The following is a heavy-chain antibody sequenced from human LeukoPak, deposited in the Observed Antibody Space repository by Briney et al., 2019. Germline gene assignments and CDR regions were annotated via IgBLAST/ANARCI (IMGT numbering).Heavy chain of an antibody. J-gene: IGHJ5*02. CDR2: INHSGST. CDR1: EESFSGFY. Sequence: SETVSLTCAVYEESFSGFYWGWIRQPPGQGLEWIGEINHSGSTNYNPSLKSRVTISVDTSKNQFSLKLSSVTAADTALYYCARRSGIVVPNAFGTKGWFDPWGQGTLVTVSS. CDR3: ARRSGIVVPNAFGTKGWFDP. D-gene: IGHD1-26*01. V-gene: IGHV4-34*01.